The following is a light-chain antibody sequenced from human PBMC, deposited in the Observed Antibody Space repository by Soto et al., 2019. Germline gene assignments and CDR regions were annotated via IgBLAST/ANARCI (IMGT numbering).Light chain of an antibody. J-gene: IGKJ4*01. Sequence: DIRLTQSPSSLSASVVDRVTIACQVSHNIYNYLNWYQHRPGKAPKVLIFDASNLESGVPSRFTGSGSGTHFSLTINSLQPEDVATYYCQHYDNLPLTFGGGTKVDIK. V-gene: IGKV1-33*01. CDR2: DAS. CDR3: QHYDNLPLT. CDR1: HNIYNY.